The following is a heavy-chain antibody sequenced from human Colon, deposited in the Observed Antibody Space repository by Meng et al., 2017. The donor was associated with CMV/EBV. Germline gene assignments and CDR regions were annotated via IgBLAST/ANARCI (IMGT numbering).Heavy chain of an antibody. D-gene: IGHD5-24*01. CDR1: GFSFSTFW. V-gene: IGHV3-74*01. Sequence: GESLKISCAASGFSFSTFWMYWVRQGPGKGLEWVARVKYDGTKTYYADSVKGRFTVSRDNAKEMVYLQMNSLRVEDAAIYYCTRGRDGLLNDKPWFDYWGQGTQVTVSS. CDR2: VKYDGTKT. CDR3: TRGRDGLLNDKPWFDY. J-gene: IGHJ5*01.